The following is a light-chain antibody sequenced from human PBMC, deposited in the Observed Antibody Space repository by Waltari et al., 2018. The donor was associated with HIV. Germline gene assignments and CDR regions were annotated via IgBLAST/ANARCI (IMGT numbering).Light chain of an antibody. CDR2: DVS. J-gene: IGLJ2*01. CDR1: SSDVGVYNF. CDR3: CSYAGSYPVV. Sequence: QSALTQPRSVSGSPGQSVTISCTGTSSDVGVYNFVSWYQQHPGKAPKLMIYDVSKRPSGVPVRFSGSKSGNTASLTISGLQAEDEADYYCCSYAGSYPVVFGGGTKLTVL. V-gene: IGLV2-11*01.